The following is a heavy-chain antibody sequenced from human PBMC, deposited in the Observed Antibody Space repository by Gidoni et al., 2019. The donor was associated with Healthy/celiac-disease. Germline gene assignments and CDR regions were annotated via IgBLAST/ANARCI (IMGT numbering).Heavy chain of an antibody. CDR3: ARDRRAYCGGDCFDAFDI. D-gene: IGHD2-21*02. CDR2: INPNSGGT. V-gene: IGHV1-2*02. J-gene: IGHJ3*02. Sequence: QVQLVQSGAEVKKPGASVTVSCKASGYTFTGYYMPWVRQAPGQGLEWMGWINPNSGGTNYAQKFQGRVTMTRDTSISTAYMELSRLRSDDTAVYYCARDRRAYCGGDCFDAFDIWGQGTMVTVSS. CDR1: GYTFTGYY.